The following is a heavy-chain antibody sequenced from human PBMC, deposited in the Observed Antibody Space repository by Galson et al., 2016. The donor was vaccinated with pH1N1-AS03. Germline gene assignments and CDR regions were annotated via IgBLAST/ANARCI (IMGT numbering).Heavy chain of an antibody. D-gene: IGHD3-22*01. J-gene: IGHJ4*02. V-gene: IGHV4-59*08. CDR3: ARMRVVAASDTSGYYYFDF. CDR1: GGSITTDY. Sequence: SLTCSVSGGSITTDYWNWIRQPPGKGLEWIGYVSHDGNTNYNPSLYSRVTMSVDTSKNQFSLKLNSVSAADTAVYYCARMRVVAASDTSGYYYFDFWGQGALVTVSS. CDR2: VSHDGNT.